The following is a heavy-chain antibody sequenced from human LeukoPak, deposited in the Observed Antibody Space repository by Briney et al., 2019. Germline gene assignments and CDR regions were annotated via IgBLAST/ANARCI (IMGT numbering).Heavy chain of an antibody. CDR2: IYSGGST. CDR1: GFTVSSNY. V-gene: IGHV3-66*01. CDR3: ARDKVSGGAMTIDY. Sequence: PGGSLRLSCAASGFTVSSNYMSWVRQAPGKGLEWVSIIYSGGSTYYADSVKGRFTISRDNSKNTLYLQMNGLRAEDTAVYYCARDKVSGGAMTIDYWGQGTLVTVSS. D-gene: IGHD3-16*01. J-gene: IGHJ4*02.